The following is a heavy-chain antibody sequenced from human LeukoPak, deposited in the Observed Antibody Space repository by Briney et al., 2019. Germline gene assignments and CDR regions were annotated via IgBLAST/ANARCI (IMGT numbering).Heavy chain of an antibody. CDR2: ISSSGSYI. D-gene: IGHD6-13*01. CDR3: ARANIAASSHFDY. J-gene: IGHJ4*02. CDR1: GFTFSTYS. Sequence: PGGSLRLSCAASGFTFSTYSRNWVRQAPGEGLEWVSYISSSGSYIYYADSVKGRFTISRDNAKNSLYLQVNSLRAEDTAVYYCARANIAASSHFDYWGQGTLVTVSS. V-gene: IGHV3-21*01.